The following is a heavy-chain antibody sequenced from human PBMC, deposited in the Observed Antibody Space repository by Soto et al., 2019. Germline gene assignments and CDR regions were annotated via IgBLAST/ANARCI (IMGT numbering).Heavy chain of an antibody. CDR3: ARTFTSSGWYGWFDP. Sequence: SETLSITCTVSGGSISSYCWSWIRQPPGKGLEWIGYIHYSGTTNYNPSLKSRVTISVDTSKNQFSLKLSSVTAADTAVYYCARTFTSSGWYGWFDPWGQGTLVTVS. D-gene: IGHD6-19*01. CDR1: GGSISSYC. CDR2: IHYSGTT. V-gene: IGHV4-59*01. J-gene: IGHJ5*02.